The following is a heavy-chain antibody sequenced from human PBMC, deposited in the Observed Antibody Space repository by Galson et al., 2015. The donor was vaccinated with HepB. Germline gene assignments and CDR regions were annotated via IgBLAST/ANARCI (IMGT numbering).Heavy chain of an antibody. CDR2: ISYDGSDK. J-gene: IGHJ4*02. V-gene: IGHV3-30*18. D-gene: IGHD2-15*01. CDR3: AKDLPGTPVIDY. Sequence: SLRLSCAASGFTFSTYGMHWVRQAPGKGLEWVAVISYDGSDKYYADSVKGRFTISRDNSKNTLYLQMNSLRAEDTAVYYCAKDLPGTPVIDYWGQGTLVTVSS. CDR1: GFTFSTYG.